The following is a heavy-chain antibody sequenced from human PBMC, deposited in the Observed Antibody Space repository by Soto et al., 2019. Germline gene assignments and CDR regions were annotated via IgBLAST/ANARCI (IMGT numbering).Heavy chain of an antibody. V-gene: IGHV4-59*01. J-gene: IGHJ4*02. CDR3: AGTVYGDYSGLFDY. Sequence: QVQLQESGPGLVKPSETLSLTCTVSGGSISSYYWSWIRQPPGKGLEWIGYIYYSGSTNYNPSLKSRVTISADTSKTQFSLKLSSVTAADTAVYYCAGTVYGDYSGLFDYWGQGTLVTVSS. D-gene: IGHD4-17*01. CDR1: GGSISSYY. CDR2: IYYSGST.